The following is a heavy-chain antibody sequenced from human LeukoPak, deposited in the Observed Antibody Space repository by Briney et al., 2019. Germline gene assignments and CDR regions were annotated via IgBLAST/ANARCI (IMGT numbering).Heavy chain of an antibody. CDR2: INGDGSST. CDR1: GFTFSSYW. J-gene: IGHJ4*02. Sequence: GGSLRLSCAASGFTFSSYWMNWVRQAPGKGLVWVSRINGDGSSTNYADSVKGRFTISRDNAKNSLYLQMNSLRAEDTAVYYCTRDPRRLDYWGQGTLVTVSS. CDR3: TRDPRRLDY. V-gene: IGHV3-74*01.